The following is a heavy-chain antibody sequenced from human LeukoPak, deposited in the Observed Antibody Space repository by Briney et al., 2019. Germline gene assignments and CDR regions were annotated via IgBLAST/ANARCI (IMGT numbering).Heavy chain of an antibody. CDR1: GGSFSGYY. V-gene: IGHV4-34*01. Sequence: SETLSLTCAVYGGSFSGYYWSWIRQPPGKGLEWIGEINHSGSTNYNPSLKSRVTISVDTSKNQFSLKLSSVTAADTAVYYCARGPPPYIQLWSAYYYCGMDVWGQGTTVTVSS. CDR2: INHSGST. D-gene: IGHD5-18*01. CDR3: ARGPPPYIQLWSAYYYCGMDV. J-gene: IGHJ6*02.